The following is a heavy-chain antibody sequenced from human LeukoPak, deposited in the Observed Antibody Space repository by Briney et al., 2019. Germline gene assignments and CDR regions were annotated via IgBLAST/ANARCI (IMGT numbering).Heavy chain of an antibody. CDR1: GFTFISYS. CDR2: ISSRSSTI. J-gene: IGHJ6*02. V-gene: IGHV3-48*04. D-gene: IGHD3-9*01. CDR3: ARACLRYFDWSYGMDV. Sequence: GGSLRLSCAASGFTFISYSMNWVRQAPGKGLEWISYISSRSSTIYYADSVKGRFTISRDNAKSSLYLQMNSLRAEDTAVYYCARACLRYFDWSYGMDVWGQGTTVTVSS.